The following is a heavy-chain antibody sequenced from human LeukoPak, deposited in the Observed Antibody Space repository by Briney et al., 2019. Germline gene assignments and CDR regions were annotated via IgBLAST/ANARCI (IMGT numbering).Heavy chain of an antibody. CDR2: IYSGGNT. Sequence: GGSLRLSCAASGFTFSNAWMSWVRQAPGKGLEWVSVIYSGGNTYYADSVKGRFTISRDNSKNTLYLQMNSLRAEDTAVYYCARVGGSSYNYWGQGTLVTASS. V-gene: IGHV3-53*01. J-gene: IGHJ4*02. D-gene: IGHD1-26*01. CDR1: GFTFSNAW. CDR3: ARVGGSSYNY.